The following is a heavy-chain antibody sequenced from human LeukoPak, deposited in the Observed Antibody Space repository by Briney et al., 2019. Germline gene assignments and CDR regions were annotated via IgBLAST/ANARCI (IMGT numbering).Heavy chain of an antibody. CDR1: GFTHSSCR. Sequence: GGPLTLFCGVCGFTHSSCRMSWVRQAPGKGLEWVGNIKQDRREKYSVDAVEGRFTISRDNAKNSLYLLMNSLRAEDTAVYYCARFRPLKIVGGGPESFDYWGQGTLVTVSS. J-gene: IGHJ4*02. CDR3: ARFRPLKIVGGGPESFDY. D-gene: IGHD1-26*01. CDR2: IKQDRREK. V-gene: IGHV3-7*03.